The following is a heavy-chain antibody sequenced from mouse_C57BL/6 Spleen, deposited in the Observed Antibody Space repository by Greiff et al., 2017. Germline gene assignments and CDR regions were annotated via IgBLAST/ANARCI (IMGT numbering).Heavy chain of an antibody. CDR2: INPSSGYT. CDR3: AKSYDGYYVDV. J-gene: IGHJ1*03. Sequence: QVQLQQSGAELARPGASVKMSCKASGYTFTSYTMHWVKQRPGQGLEWIGYINPSSGYTKYNQKFKDKATLTADKSSSTAYMQLSSLTSEDSAVYYCAKSYDGYYVDVWGTGTTVTVSS. CDR1: GYTFTSYT. V-gene: IGHV1-4*01. D-gene: IGHD2-3*01.